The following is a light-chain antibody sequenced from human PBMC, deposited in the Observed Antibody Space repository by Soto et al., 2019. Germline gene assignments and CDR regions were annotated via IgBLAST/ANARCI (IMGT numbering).Light chain of an antibody. CDR1: QGISSY. J-gene: IGKJ1*01. CDR3: QQYYSYPLT. Sequence: IQLTQSPSSLSASVGDIVTITCRASQGISSYLAWYQQKPGKAPKLLIYAASTLQSGVPSRFSGSGSGTDFTLTISCLQSEDFATYYCQQYYSYPLTFGQGTKVDIK. V-gene: IGKV1-9*01. CDR2: AAS.